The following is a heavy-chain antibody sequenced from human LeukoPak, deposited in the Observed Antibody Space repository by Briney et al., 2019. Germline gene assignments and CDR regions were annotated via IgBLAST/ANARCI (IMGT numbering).Heavy chain of an antibody. V-gene: IGHV1-69*05. J-gene: IGHJ4*02. CDR2: IIPIFGTA. CDR3: ARDQESGYDPYYFDY. D-gene: IGHD5-12*01. CDR1: GGTFSSYA. Sequence: SVKVSSKASGGTFSSYAISWVRQAPGQGLEWMGRIIPIFGTANYAQKFQGRVTITTDESTSTAYMELSSLRSEDTAVYYCARDQESGYDPYYFDYWGQGTLVTVSS.